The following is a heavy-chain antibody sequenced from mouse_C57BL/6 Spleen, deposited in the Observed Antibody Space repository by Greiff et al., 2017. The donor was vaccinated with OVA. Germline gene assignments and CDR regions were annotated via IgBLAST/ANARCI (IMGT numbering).Heavy chain of an antibody. CDR2: IDPSDSYT. D-gene: IGHD1-1*01. V-gene: IGHV1-69*01. J-gene: IGHJ1*03. Sequence: QVQLQQPGAELVMPGASVKLSCKASGYTFTSYWMHWVKQRPGQGLEWIGEIDPSDSYTNYNQKFKGKSTLTVDKSSSTAYMQLSSLTSEDSAVYYCERRGYYGSSNWYFDVWGTGTTVTVSS. CDR3: ERRGYYGSSNWYFDV. CDR1: GYTFTSYW.